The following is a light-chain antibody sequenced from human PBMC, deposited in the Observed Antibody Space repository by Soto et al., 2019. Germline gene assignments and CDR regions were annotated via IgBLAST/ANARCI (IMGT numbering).Light chain of an antibody. CDR1: SSDVGDYNY. CDR3: CSYAGGYSWV. Sequence: QSALTQPRSVSGSPGQSVTISCTGTSSDVGDYNYVSWYQQHPGTVPKLVLFDVSKRPSGVPHRFSGSKSGNTASLTISGLQPEDEADYYCCSYAGGYSWVFGGGTKLTVL. J-gene: IGLJ3*02. CDR2: DVS. V-gene: IGLV2-11*01.